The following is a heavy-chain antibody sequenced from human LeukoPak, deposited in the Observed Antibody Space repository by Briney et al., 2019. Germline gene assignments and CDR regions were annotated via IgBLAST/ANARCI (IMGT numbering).Heavy chain of an antibody. Sequence: AGESLQISCKASGSTFTTYGIVWVRQMPGKGLEWMGLFYPGDSNIRYSPSFQGQVTISADNSISTAYLQWSSLKASDTATYFCARRTRGYLNYWGQGARVTVSS. CDR2: FYPGDSNI. V-gene: IGHV5-51*01. J-gene: IGHJ4*02. CDR1: GSTFTTYG. CDR3: ARRTRGYLNY. D-gene: IGHD3-16*02.